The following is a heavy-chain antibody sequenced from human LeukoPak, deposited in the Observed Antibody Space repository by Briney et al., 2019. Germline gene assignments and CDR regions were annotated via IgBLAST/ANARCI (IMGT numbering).Heavy chain of an antibody. CDR1: GFIFSDYA. J-gene: IGHJ1*01. V-gene: IGHV3-49*04. CDR3: TRGAVNDHGDGQFFQY. CDR2: IRGRAHGGRT. Sequence: GRSLILSSASSGFIFSDYAISWVRQPPEKGLEWVGFIRGRAHGGRTEYAASVKGRFSISRDDYTSIAYLQMNSLEMEDTAVYYCTRGAVNDHGDGQFFQYWGQGTLATVSS. D-gene: IGHD4-17*01.